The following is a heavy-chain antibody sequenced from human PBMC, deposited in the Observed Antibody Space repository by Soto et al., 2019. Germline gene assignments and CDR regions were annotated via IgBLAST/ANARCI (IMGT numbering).Heavy chain of an antibody. J-gene: IGHJ4*02. Sequence: ASVKVSCKTSGYSFNSYYMNWVRQAPGQGLERMGIINPSGGSTSYAQKCQGRVTMTRDTSSSTVYVELSSLRSEDTAVYYCETERLAYYFDTSGEDFDYRGQGTLVTVSS. CDR2: INPSGGST. D-gene: IGHD3-22*01. CDR3: ETERLAYYFDTSGEDFDY. CDR1: GYSFNSYY. V-gene: IGHV1-46*02.